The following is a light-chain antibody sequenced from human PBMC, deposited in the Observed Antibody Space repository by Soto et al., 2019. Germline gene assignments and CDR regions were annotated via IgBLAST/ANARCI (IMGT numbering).Light chain of an antibody. J-gene: IGKJ1*01. CDR3: QQYGSSPET. CDR2: GAS. CDR1: QSVSSN. V-gene: IGKV3-20*01. Sequence: EIVITQSPATLSLSPGERATLSCRASQSVSSNLAWYQQRPGQAPRLLIYGASSRAAGIPDRFSGSGSGTDFTLTISRLEPEDLAVYYCQQYGSSPETFGQGTKVDIK.